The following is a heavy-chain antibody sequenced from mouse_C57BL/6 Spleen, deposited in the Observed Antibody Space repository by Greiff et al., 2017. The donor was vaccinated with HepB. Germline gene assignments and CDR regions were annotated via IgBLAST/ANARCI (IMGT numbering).Heavy chain of an antibody. Sequence: EVQLQQSGAELVRPGASVKLSCTASGFNIKDDYMHWVKQRPEQGLEWIGWIDPENGDTEYASKFQGKATITADTSSNTAYLQLSSLTSEDTAVYYCARGGEGWFAYWGQGTLVTVSA. V-gene: IGHV14-4*01. CDR3: ARGGEGWFAY. CDR1: GFNIKDDY. J-gene: IGHJ3*01. CDR2: IDPENGDT.